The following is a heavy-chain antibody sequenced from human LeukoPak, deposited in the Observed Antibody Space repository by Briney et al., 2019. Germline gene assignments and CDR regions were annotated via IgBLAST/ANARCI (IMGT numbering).Heavy chain of an antibody. V-gene: IGHV4-39*07. CDR3: ARGFGGY. D-gene: IGHD3-10*01. CDR1: GGSISSSSYY. J-gene: IGHJ4*02. CDR2: IYYSGST. Sequence: SETLSLTCTVSGGSISSSSYYWGWIRQPPGKGLEWIGSIYYSGSTYYNPSLKSRVTISVDTSKNQFSLKLSSVTAADTAVYYCARGFGGYWGQGTLVTVSS.